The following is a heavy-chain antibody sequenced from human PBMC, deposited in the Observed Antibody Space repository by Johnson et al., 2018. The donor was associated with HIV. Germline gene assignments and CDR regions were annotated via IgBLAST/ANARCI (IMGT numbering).Heavy chain of an antibody. Sequence: MLLVESGGGVVQPGRSLRLSCAASGFTFSSYGMHWVRQAPGKGLEWVAVISYDGSNKYYADSVKGRLTISRDNSKNTLYLQMSSLRAEDTAVFSCVRGEEGAFDIWGLGTEVNVSS. CDR2: ISYDGSNK. V-gene: IGHV3-30*19. J-gene: IGHJ3*02. CDR3: VRGEEGAFDI. CDR1: GFTFSSYG.